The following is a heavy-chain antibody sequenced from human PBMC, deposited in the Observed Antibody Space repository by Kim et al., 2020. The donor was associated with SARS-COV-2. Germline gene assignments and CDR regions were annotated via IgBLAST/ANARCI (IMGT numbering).Heavy chain of an antibody. CDR1: GGTFSSYA. J-gene: IGHJ6*02. CDR2: IIPIFGTA. V-gene: IGHV1-69*13. Sequence: SVKVSCKASGGTFSSYAISWVRQAPGQGLEWMGGIIPIFGTANYAQKFQGRVTITADESTSTAYMELSSLRSEDTAVYYCARGDSGYVYYYGMDVWGQGTTVTVSS. D-gene: IGHD5-12*01. CDR3: ARGDSGYVYYYGMDV.